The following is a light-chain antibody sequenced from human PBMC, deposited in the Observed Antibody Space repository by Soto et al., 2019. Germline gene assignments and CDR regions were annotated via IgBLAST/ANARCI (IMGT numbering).Light chain of an antibody. CDR2: DVS. Sequence: QSVLTQPASVSGSPGQSITISCTGTSSDVGGYNYVSWYQQHPGQAPKLMIYDVSNRPSGVSNRCSGSKSGNTASLTISGLQAEDEADYYCSSYTSSSTVVFGGGTKLTVL. CDR3: SSYTSSSTVV. V-gene: IGLV2-14*01. CDR1: SSDVGGYNY. J-gene: IGLJ2*01.